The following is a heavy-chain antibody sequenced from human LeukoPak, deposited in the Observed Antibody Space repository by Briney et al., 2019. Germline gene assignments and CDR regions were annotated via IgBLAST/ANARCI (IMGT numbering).Heavy chain of an antibody. J-gene: IGHJ4*02. Sequence: GGSLILSCAASGFTFSDYYMSWIRQAPGKVLEWVSYISSSGSTIYYADSVKGRFTISRDNAKNSLYLQMNSLRAEDTAVYYCARYGYCSSTSCRRSSSDFDYWGQGTLVTVSS. CDR2: ISSSGSTI. V-gene: IGHV3-11*04. D-gene: IGHD2-2*03. CDR3: ARYGYCSSTSCRRSSSDFDY. CDR1: GFTFSDYY.